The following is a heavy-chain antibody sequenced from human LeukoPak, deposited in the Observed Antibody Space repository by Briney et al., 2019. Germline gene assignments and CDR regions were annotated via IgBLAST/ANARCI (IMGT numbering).Heavy chain of an antibody. CDR3: ARDRSTGTGYYYYYMDV. CDR2: VSSSSSYI. CDR1: GFTFSSYS. Sequence: GGSLRLSCAASGFTFSSYSMNWVRQAPGKGLEWVSSVSSSSSYIYYADSVKGRFTISRDNAKNSLYLQMNSLRAEDTAVYYCARDRSTGTGYYYYYMDVWGKGTTVTVSS. J-gene: IGHJ6*03. V-gene: IGHV3-21*01. D-gene: IGHD1-1*01.